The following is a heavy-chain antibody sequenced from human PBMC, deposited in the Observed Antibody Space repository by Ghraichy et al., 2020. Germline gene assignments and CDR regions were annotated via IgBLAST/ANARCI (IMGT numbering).Heavy chain of an antibody. CDR1: GFTFSNYW. Sequence: GESLNISFAASGFTFSNYWMAWARQAPGKGLDWVANIKPDGRETYYVDSVKGRFTISRDNAKNSLYLQMSSLRAEDTAVYYCTRGGTREFDYWGQGTLVTVSS. J-gene: IGHJ4*02. CDR3: TRGGTREFDY. V-gene: IGHV3-7*01. CDR2: IKPDGRET. D-gene: IGHD3-16*01.